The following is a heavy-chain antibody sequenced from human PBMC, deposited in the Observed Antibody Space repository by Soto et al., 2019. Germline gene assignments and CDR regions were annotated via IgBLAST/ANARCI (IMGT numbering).Heavy chain of an antibody. Sequence: ASVKVSCKASGYTFTSYAMHWVRQAPGQRLEWMGWINAGNGNTKYSQKFQGRVTITRDTSASTAYMELSSLRSEDTAVYYCARDFYCSSTSCSYMDVWGKGTTVTVSS. CDR3: ARDFYCSSTSCSYMDV. D-gene: IGHD2-2*01. V-gene: IGHV1-3*01. CDR2: INAGNGNT. CDR1: GYTFTSYA. J-gene: IGHJ6*03.